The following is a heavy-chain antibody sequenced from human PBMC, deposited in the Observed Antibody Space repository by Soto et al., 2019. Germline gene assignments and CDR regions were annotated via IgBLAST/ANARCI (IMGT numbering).Heavy chain of an antibody. J-gene: IGHJ6*02. CDR2: VYPSGGGT. Sequence: QVQLVQSGAEVRKPGASVRVSCKAAGYTFSITSLHWLRQAPGPGLEWLGLVYPSGGGTNYKESFKGRLNITRDSSTSTVYMDLSRLTSEDTAIYYCERGYCSGGNCYNGLDVWCQGTTVTVSS. V-gene: IGHV1-46*01. CDR3: ERGYCSGGNCYNGLDV. D-gene: IGHD2-15*01. CDR1: GYTFSITS.